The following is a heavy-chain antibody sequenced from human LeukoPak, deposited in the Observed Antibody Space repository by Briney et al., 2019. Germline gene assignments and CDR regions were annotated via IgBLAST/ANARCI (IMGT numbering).Heavy chain of an antibody. CDR2: IIPIFGTA. CDR3: SRALTYYYDSSGYYVYYYYGMDV. J-gene: IGHJ6*02. V-gene: IGHV1-69*01. D-gene: IGHD3-22*01. Sequence: ASVTVSCTASGGTFSSYAISWVRQAPGQGLEWMGGIIPIFGTANYAQKFQGRVTITADESTSTAYMELSSLRSEDTAVYYCSRALTYYYDSSGYYVYYYYGMDVWGQGTTVTVSS. CDR1: GGTFSSYA.